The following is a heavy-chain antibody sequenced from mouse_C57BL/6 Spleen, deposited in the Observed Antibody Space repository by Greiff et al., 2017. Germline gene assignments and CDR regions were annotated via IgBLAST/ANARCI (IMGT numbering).Heavy chain of an antibody. V-gene: IGHV5-6*01. D-gene: IGHD2-3*01. CDR2: ISSGGSYT. CDR3: ARRDYDVFDY. Sequence: EVQLVESGGDLVKPGGSLKLSCAASGFTFSSYGMSWVRQTPDKRLEWVATISSGGSYTYYPDSVKGRFTISRDNAKNTLYLQMSSLKSEDTALYDCARRDYDVFDYWGQGTTLTVAS. J-gene: IGHJ2*01. CDR1: GFTFSSYG.